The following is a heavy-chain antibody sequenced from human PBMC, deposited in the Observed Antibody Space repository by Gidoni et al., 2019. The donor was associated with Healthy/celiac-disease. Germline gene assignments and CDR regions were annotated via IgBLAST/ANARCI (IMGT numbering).Heavy chain of an antibody. J-gene: IGHJ6*02. D-gene: IGHD3-3*01. V-gene: IGHV3-48*02. CDR3: ARDRGYDFWSGYYAGYYYYGMDV. CDR1: GFPSSSHS. Sequence: EVQLVESGGGLVQPGGSLRLSCAASGFPSSSHSMNWVRQAPGKGLEWVSYISSSSSTIYYADSVKGRFTISRDNAKNSLYLQMNSLRDEDTAVYYCARDRGYDFWSGYYAGYYYYGMDVWGQGTTVTVSS. CDR2: ISSSSSTI.